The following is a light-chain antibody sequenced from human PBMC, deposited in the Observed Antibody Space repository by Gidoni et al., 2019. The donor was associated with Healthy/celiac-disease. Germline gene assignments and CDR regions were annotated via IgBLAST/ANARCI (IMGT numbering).Light chain of an antibody. J-gene: IGKJ4*01. V-gene: IGKV3-11*01. Sequence: IVLTQSPATLSLSPGERATLSCRASQRVSSYLAWYQQKPGQAPRLLIYDASNRATGIPARFSGSGSGTDFTLTISSLEPEDFAVYDCQQRSNWPPLTFGGGTKVEIK. CDR3: QQRSNWPPLT. CDR2: DAS. CDR1: QRVSSY.